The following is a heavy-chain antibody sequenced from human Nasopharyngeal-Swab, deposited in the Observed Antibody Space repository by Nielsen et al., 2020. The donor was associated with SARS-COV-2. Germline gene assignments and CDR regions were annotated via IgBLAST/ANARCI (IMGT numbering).Heavy chain of an antibody. V-gene: IGHV1-18*01. D-gene: IGHD2-2*01. Sequence: ASVKVSCKASGYTFTSYGISWVRQAPGQGLEWMGWISAYNGNTNYAQKPQGRVTMTTDTSTSTAYMELRSLRSDDTAVYYCARDLIVVVPAARGGMDVWGQGTTVTVSS. CDR1: GYTFTSYG. J-gene: IGHJ6*02. CDR2: ISAYNGNT. CDR3: ARDLIVVVPAARGGMDV.